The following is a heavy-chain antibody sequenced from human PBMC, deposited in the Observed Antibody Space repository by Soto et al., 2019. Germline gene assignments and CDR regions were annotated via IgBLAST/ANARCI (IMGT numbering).Heavy chain of an antibody. V-gene: IGHV3-72*01. D-gene: IGHD3-16*02. CDR1: GFTFSDHY. CDR3: ARDRAITFGGVIVPMGY. CDR2: TRNKANSYTT. J-gene: IGHJ4*02. Sequence: EVQLVESGGGLVQPGGSLRLSCAASGFTFSDHYMDWVRQAPGKGLEWVGRTRNKANSYTTEYAASVKGRFTISRDDSKNSLYLQMNSLKTEDTAVYYCARDRAITFGGVIVPMGYCGQGTLVTVSS.